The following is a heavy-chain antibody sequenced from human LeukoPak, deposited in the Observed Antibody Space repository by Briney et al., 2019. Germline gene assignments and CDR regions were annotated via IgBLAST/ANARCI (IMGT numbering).Heavy chain of an antibody. D-gene: IGHD3-22*01. Sequence: ASVKVSCKASGGTFSSYAISWVRQAPGQGLEWMGGIIPIFGTANYAQKLQGRVTMTTDTSTSTAYMELRSLRSDDTAVYYCARSLGYYDSSGYYLNYYYYYYMDVWGKGTTVTVSS. J-gene: IGHJ6*03. CDR3: ARSLGYYDSSGYYLNYYYYYYMDV. CDR2: IIPIFGTA. V-gene: IGHV1-69*05. CDR1: GGTFSSYA.